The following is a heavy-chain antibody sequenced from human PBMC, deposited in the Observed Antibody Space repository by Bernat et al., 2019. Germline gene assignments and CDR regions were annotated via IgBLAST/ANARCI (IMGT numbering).Heavy chain of an antibody. CDR1: GYTLTELS. J-gene: IGHJ3*02. D-gene: IGHD2-15*01. CDR2: FDPEDGET. CDR3: ATSRAIIVVVATPDAFDI. Sequence: QVQLVQCGAEVKKPGAPVKVSCKVSGYTLTELSMHWVRQVPGKGLEWMGGFDPEDGETIYAQKFQDGVTMNEDTSTDCTFVELSSLTSQDTAVYYCATSRAIIVVVATPDAFDIWGRGTMVTVSS. V-gene: IGHV1-24*01.